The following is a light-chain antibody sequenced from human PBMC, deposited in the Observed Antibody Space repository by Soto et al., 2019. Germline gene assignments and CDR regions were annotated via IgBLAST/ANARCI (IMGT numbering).Light chain of an antibody. CDR3: TSYAGSNKLV. V-gene: IGLV2-8*01. CDR2: EVN. Sequence: QSALTQPPSASGSPGQSVTISCTGTSSDVGNHAFVSWYQQYPGKAPKLMIYEVNKRPSGVPDRFSGSKSGNTASLTVSGLQAEDEADYYCTSYAGSNKLVFGGGTKVTVL. J-gene: IGLJ2*01. CDR1: SSDVGNHAF.